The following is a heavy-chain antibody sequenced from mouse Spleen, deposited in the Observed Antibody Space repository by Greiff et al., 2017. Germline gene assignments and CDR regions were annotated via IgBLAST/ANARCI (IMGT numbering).Heavy chain of an antibody. V-gene: IGHV5-9-3*01. CDR2: ISSGGSYT. Sequence: EVQLVESGGGLVKPGGSLKLSCAASGFTFSSYAMSWVRQTPEKRLEWVATISSGGSYTYYPDSVKGRFTISRDNAKNTLYLQMSSLRSEDTAMYYCARPHYYGSGWFAYWGQGTLVTVSA. CDR3: ARPHYYGSGWFAY. J-gene: IGHJ3*01. D-gene: IGHD1-1*01. CDR1: GFTFSSYA.